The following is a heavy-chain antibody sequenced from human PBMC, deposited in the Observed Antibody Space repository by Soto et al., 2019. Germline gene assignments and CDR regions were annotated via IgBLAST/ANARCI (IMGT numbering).Heavy chain of an antibody. D-gene: IGHD3-10*01. J-gene: IGHJ5*02. CDR3: ARAPSTYYYGSGQHNWFDP. CDR2: INPNSGGT. Sequence: QVQLVQSGAEVKKPGASVKVSCKASGYTFTGYYMHWVRQAPGQGLEWMGWINPNSGGTNYAQKFQGWVTMTRDTSISTAYRELSRLRSDDTAVYYCARAPSTYYYGSGQHNWFDPWGQGTLVTVSS. CDR1: GYTFTGYY. V-gene: IGHV1-2*04.